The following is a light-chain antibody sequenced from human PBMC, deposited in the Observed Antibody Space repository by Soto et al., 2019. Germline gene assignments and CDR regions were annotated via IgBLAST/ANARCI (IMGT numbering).Light chain of an antibody. CDR1: QSVANK. J-gene: IGKJ4*01. V-gene: IGKV3-20*01. CDR2: DAS. CDR3: QQYGSSPLT. Sequence: EMLITQSPASLSVSPGEKVSLSCWASQSVANKLAWYQQRPGQPPRLLLYDASTRATGVPATFSGSGSGTDFTLTISRXEPEDFAVYYCQQYGSSPLTFGGGTKVDIK.